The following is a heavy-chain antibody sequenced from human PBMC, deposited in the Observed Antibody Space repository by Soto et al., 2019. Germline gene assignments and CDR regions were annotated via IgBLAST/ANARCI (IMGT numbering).Heavy chain of an antibody. CDR1: GFSLSSSGVG. CDR3: AHRRSSGWNKSDFDY. J-gene: IGHJ4*02. Sequence: QITLKESGPPLVKPTQTLTLTCTFSGFSLSSSGVGVGWIRQPPGKALEWIALIYWDDDKRYSPSLKSRVTSTKATSRSHVVLSMTNMDPVDTATYYCAHRRSSGWNKSDFDYWGQGTLVIVSS. CDR2: IYWDDDK. D-gene: IGHD6-19*01. V-gene: IGHV2-5*02.